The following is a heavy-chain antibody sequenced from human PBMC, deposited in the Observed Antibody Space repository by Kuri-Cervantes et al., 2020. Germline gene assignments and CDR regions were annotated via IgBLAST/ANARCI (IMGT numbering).Heavy chain of an antibody. V-gene: IGHV3-66*03. CDR1: GFTVSSNY. CDR2: IYSCGST. CDR3: VTERRNYYLDV. Sequence: GESLKISCAASGFTVSSNYMSWVRQAPGKGLEWVSVIYSCGSTYYADSVKGRFTISRDNSKNTLYLQMNSLRAEDTAVYYCVTERRNYYLDVWGKGTTVTVSS. J-gene: IGHJ6*03.